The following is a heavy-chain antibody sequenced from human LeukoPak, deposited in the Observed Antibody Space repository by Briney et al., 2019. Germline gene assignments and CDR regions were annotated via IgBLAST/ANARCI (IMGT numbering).Heavy chain of an antibody. V-gene: IGHV3-74*01. CDR1: GFTFGSYW. CDR3: VRDVWGDRDGFFAY. D-gene: IGHD5-24*01. CDR2: INTDGRST. Sequence: WGSLRLSCAASGFTFGSYWMHWVRQVPGKGLVWVARINTDGRSTSYGESVKGRFTVSRDNAKNTLYVQMNSLRDEDTAVYYCVRDVWGDRDGFFAYWGQGTLVTVSS. J-gene: IGHJ4*02.